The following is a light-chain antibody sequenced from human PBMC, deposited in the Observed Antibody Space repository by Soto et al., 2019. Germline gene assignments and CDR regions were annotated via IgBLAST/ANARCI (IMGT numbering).Light chain of an antibody. CDR1: SSDVGGYNY. J-gene: IGLJ2*01. CDR2: DVT. V-gene: IGLV2-14*01. CDR3: SAYTSSSSVV. Sequence: QSALTQPASVSGSPGQSITISCTGTSSDVGGYNYVSWYQQHPGKAPKVMIYDVTNRPSGVSDRFSGSKSGNTASLTIAGLQAEDEADYYCSAYTSSSSVVFGGVTKVTGL.